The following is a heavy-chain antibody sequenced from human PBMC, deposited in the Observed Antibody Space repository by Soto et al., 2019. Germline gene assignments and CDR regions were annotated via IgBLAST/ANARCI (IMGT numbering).Heavy chain of an antibody. V-gene: IGHV4-39*01. CDR2: IYYSGST. J-gene: IGHJ6*04. D-gene: IGHD3-3*01. CDR1: GGSISSSIYY. Sequence: SETLSLTCTVSGGSISSSIYYWGWIRQPPGKGLEWIGSIYYSGSTYYNPSLKSRVTISVDTSKNQFSLKLSSVTAADTAVYYCARTYDFWSGYYVWGKGTTVTVSS. CDR3: ARTYDFWSGYYV.